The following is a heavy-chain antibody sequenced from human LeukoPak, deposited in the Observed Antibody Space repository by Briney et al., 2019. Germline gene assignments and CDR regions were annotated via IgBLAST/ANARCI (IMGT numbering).Heavy chain of an antibody. CDR1: GFTFSNYG. V-gene: IGHV3-30*02. CDR2: IRYDGRDK. CDR3: AKGQLGIQSSKWFDP. D-gene: IGHD7-27*01. J-gene: IGHJ5*02. Sequence: GGSLRLSCAASGFTFSNYGMHWVRQAPGKGLEWVAFIRYDGRDKYYADSVKGRFTISRDNSKNTLYLQMDSLRPEDTAVYYCAKGQLGIQSSKWFDPWGQGTLVTVSS.